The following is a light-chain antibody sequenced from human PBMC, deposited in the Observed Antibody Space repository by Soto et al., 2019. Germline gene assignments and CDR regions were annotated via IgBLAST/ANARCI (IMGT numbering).Light chain of an antibody. CDR2: DAS. Sequence: DIQIPPSYSTPSASVGDRVTLTFRASQSVSGWLAWYQQKPGEAPKLLIYDASALPRGVPSRFSGSGSGTKFTLTIASLQPDDFATYYCQQYETFSGTFGPGTKVDIK. J-gene: IGKJ1*01. CDR3: QQYETFSGT. CDR1: QSVSGW. V-gene: IGKV1-5*01.